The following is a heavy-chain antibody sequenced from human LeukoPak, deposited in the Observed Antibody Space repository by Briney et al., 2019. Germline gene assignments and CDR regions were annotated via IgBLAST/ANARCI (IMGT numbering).Heavy chain of an antibody. D-gene: IGHD1/OR15-1a*01. Sequence: GGSLRLSCAASGFTFSRYSMNWVRQAPGKGLEWVSSISSSSYIYYADSVKGRFTISRDNAKNSLYLQMNSLRAEDTAVYYCARELEHNSGVDYWGQGTLVTASS. CDR1: GFTFSRYS. CDR2: ISSSSYI. J-gene: IGHJ4*02. V-gene: IGHV3-21*01. CDR3: ARELEHNSGVDY.